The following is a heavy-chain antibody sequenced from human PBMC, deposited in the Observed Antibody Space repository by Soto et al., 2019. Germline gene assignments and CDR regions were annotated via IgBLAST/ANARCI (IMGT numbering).Heavy chain of an antibody. J-gene: IGHJ4*02. Sequence: QVQLVQSGAEVREPGASVKVSCKASGYTFTNYGVSWVRQAPGQGLEWMGWIGGYKGNTNYAQKLQGRVTLPTDTSTSPAHMELRSLRSDDTAVYYCAPHTLDTGMPSGYWGQGTLVTVSS. V-gene: IGHV1-18*01. CDR3: APHTLDTGMPSGY. D-gene: IGHD5-18*01. CDR2: IGGYKGNT. CDR1: GYTFTNYG.